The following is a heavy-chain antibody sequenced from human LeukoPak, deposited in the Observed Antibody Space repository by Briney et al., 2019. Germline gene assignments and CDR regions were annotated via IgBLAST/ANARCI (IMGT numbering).Heavy chain of an antibody. CDR3: AKPLTMIVVVITIFDY. D-gene: IGHD3-22*01. Sequence: PGGSLRLSCAASGFTFSSYAMSWVRQAPGKGLEWVSAISGSGGSTYYADSVKGRSTISRDNSKNTLYLQMNSLRAEDTAVYYCAKPLTMIVVVITIFDYWGQGTLVTVSS. CDR2: ISGSGGST. J-gene: IGHJ4*02. V-gene: IGHV3-23*01. CDR1: GFTFSSYA.